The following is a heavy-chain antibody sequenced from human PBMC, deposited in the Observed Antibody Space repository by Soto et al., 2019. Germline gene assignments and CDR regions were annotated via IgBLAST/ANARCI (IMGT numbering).Heavy chain of an antibody. V-gene: IGHV1-69*01. CDR2: IIPIFGTA. CDR3: ARGGFKCSSTSCYHFDY. J-gene: IGHJ4*02. Sequence: QVQLVQSGAEVKKPGSSVKVSCKASGGTFSSYAISWVRQAPGQGLEWMGGIIPIFGTANYAQKFQGRVTITADESTSTGYMELSSLRSEDTAVYYCARGGFKCSSTSCYHFDYWGQGTLVTVSS. D-gene: IGHD2-2*01. CDR1: GGTFSSYA.